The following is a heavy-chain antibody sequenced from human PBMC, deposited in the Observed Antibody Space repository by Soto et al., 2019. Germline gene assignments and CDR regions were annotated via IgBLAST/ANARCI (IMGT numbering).Heavy chain of an antibody. CDR2: IWYDGSNK. D-gene: IGHD3-10*01. V-gene: IGHV3-33*01. CDR1: GFIFSTYG. J-gene: IGHJ6*02. CDR3: ARDTTRAMVRIYYGMDV. Sequence: QVQLVESGGGVVQPGRSLRLSCAASGFIFSTYGMHWVRQAPGKGLEWVAVIWYDGSNKYYADSVKGRFTISRDNSKNTLYLQMNILRAEDTALYYCARDTTRAMVRIYYGMDVWGQGTTVTVSS.